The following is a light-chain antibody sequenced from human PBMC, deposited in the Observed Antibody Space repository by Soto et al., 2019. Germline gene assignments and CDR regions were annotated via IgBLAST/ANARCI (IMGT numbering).Light chain of an antibody. V-gene: IGKV3-15*01. Sequence: EIVMTQSPGTLSVSSGERATLSCRASQSVSSNLAWYQQKPGQAPRLLIYGASTRATGIPARFSGSVSGTEFTLTISSLQSEDFAVYYCQQYNNWPPLTFGGGTKVEIK. CDR2: GAS. CDR1: QSVSSN. CDR3: QQYNNWPPLT. J-gene: IGKJ4*01.